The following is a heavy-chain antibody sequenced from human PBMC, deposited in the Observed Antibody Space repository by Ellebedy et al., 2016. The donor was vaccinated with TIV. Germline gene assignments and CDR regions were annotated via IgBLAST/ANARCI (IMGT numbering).Heavy chain of an antibody. J-gene: IGHJ6*02. CDR2: IKSYPAGGTI. Sequence: GESLKISXAGSGFIFSNAWMNWVRQAPGKGLEWVSRIKSYPAGGTIDYAAPVKGRFTISRDDSKKTLYLQMNSLRAEDTAVYYCARAKYYYDSSGSYYSMDVWGQGTTVTVSS. D-gene: IGHD3-22*01. CDR1: GFIFSNAW. V-gene: IGHV3-15*01. CDR3: ARAKYYYDSSGSYYSMDV.